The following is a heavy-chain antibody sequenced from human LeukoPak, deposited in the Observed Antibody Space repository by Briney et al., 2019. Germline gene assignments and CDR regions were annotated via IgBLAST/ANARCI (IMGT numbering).Heavy chain of an antibody. D-gene: IGHD6-6*01. CDR1: GFTFSSLW. CDR3: ARGQLGHYYYYGMDV. V-gene: IGHV3-7*02. J-gene: IGHJ6*02. CDR2: ITQDGSQT. Sequence: GGSLRLSCSVSGFTFSSLWLTWVRQAPGKGLEWVATITQDGSQTHYVDSVKGRFTISRDNAKDSLYLQMNSLRAEDTAVYYCARGQLGHYYYYGMDVWGQGTTVTVSS.